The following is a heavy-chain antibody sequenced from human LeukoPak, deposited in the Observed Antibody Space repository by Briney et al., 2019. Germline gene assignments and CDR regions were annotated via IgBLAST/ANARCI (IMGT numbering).Heavy chain of an antibody. Sequence: GEFLKISCKGSGYSFTSYWIGWVRQMPGKGLEWMGIIYPGDSDTRYSPSFQGQVTISADKSISTAYLQWSSLKASDTAMYYCARVPGRNGDYSHRVTYYFDYWGQGTLVTVSS. D-gene: IGHD4-17*01. CDR2: IYPGDSDT. J-gene: IGHJ4*02. CDR3: ARVPGRNGDYSHRVTYYFDY. CDR1: GYSFTSYW. V-gene: IGHV5-51*01.